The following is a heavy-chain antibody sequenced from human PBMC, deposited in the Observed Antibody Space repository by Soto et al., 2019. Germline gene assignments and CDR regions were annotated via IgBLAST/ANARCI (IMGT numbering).Heavy chain of an antibody. CDR1: GGSISSGDYY. J-gene: IGHJ3*02. V-gene: IGHV4-61*08. CDR2: IYYSGST. Sequence: SETLSLTCSVSGGSISSGDYYWSWIRQPPGKGLEWIGYIYYSGSTSYNPSLKSRVSISLDTSKNQFSLKLSSVTAADTAVYYCARTYDGSGPNSGGYGFDIWGQGKMVTVSS. CDR3: ARTYDGSGPNSGGYGFDI. D-gene: IGHD3-22*01.